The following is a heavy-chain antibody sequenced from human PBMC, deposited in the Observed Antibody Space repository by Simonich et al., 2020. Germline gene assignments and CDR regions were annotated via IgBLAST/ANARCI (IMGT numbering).Heavy chain of an antibody. D-gene: IGHD1-26*01. CDR3: ASADSGSYWGYYYYYYGMDV. CDR2: INPSGGST. V-gene: IGHV1-46*01. J-gene: IGHJ6*02. CDR1: GYTFTSYY. Sequence: QVQLVQSGAEVKKPGASVKVSCKASGYTFTSYYMHWVRQAPGQGLEWMGIINPSGGSTSDAQKFQGRVTMTRDTSTSTVDMELSSLRSEDTAVYYCASADSGSYWGYYYYYYGMDVWGQGTTVTVSS.